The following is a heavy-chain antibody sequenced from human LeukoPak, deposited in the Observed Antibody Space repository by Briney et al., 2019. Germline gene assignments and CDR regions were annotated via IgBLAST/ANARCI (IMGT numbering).Heavy chain of an antibody. Sequence: PSETLSLTCTVSGGSISSYYWSWIRQPPGKGLEWIGYIYYSGSTNYNPSLESRVTISVDTSKNQFSLKLSSVTASDTAVYYCARDLSSTSAWGTNWFDPWGQGTLVTVSS. D-gene: IGHD6-13*01. V-gene: IGHV4-59*01. J-gene: IGHJ5*02. CDR3: ARDLSSTSAWGTNWFDP. CDR2: IYYSGST. CDR1: GGSISSYY.